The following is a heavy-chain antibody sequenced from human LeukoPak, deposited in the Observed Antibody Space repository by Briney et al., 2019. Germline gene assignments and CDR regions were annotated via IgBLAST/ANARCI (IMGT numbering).Heavy chain of an antibody. D-gene: IGHD5-12*01. J-gene: IGHJ4*02. Sequence: SETLSLTCAVYGRSFSGYYWSWIRQPPGEGLEWIGEINHSGSTNYIPSLKSRVTISVDTSKNQFSLKLSTVTAADTAVYYCARGLGEWLRFGRFDYWGQGTLVTVSS. CDR1: GRSFSGYY. CDR2: INHSGST. V-gene: IGHV4-34*01. CDR3: ARGLGEWLRFGRFDY.